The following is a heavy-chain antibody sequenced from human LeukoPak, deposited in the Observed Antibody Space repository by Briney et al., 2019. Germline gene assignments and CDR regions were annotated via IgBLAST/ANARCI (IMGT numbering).Heavy chain of an antibody. J-gene: IGHJ4*02. Sequence: ASVKVSCKASGYTFTSYAMHWVRQAPGQGLEWMGWISAYNGNTNYAQKLQGRVTMTTDTSTSTAYMELRSLRSDDTAVYYCARDRGSSSCYSFWGQGTLVTVSS. CDR1: GYTFTSYA. V-gene: IGHV1-18*01. D-gene: IGHD2-15*01. CDR2: ISAYNGNT. CDR3: ARDRGSSSCYSF.